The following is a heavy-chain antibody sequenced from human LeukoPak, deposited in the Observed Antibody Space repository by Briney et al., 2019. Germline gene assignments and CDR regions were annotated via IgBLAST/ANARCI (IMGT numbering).Heavy chain of an antibody. CDR1: GFIFSSYN. CDR2: ISSTSTYI. J-gene: IGHJ4*02. V-gene: IGHV3-21*01. D-gene: IGHD5-24*01. CDR3: ARVQRGEMATFDY. Sequence: GGSLRLSCAASGFIFSSYNMNWVRHASGKGLEWVSSISSTSTYIHYADSLKGRFTISRDNARNSLYLQINSLRVEDTAVYYCARVQRGEMATFDYWGQGTLVTVSP.